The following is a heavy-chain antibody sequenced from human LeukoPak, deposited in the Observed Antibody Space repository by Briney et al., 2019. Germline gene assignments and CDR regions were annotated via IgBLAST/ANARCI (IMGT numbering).Heavy chain of an antibody. Sequence: PGGSLRLSCVASGFTFSSYWMHWVRQDPRKGLVWVLRINGDGRNINYADSVRGRFTISRDNAKNTLYLQVNTLRVEDTAVYYCTRDLMDYDVSTGLHHYYMDVWGQGTTVTVSS. D-gene: IGHD3-9*01. J-gene: IGHJ6*02. CDR2: INGDGRNI. CDR1: GFTFSSYW. V-gene: IGHV3-74*01. CDR3: TRDLMDYDVSTGLHHYYMDV.